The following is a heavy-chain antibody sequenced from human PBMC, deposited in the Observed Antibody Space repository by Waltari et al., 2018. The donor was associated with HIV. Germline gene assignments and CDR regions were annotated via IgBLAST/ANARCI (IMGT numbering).Heavy chain of an antibody. D-gene: IGHD3-10*01. J-gene: IGHJ3*02. CDR1: GYTFSGHY. Sequence: QVQLLQSGAEVKKPGASVKVSCKASGYTFSGHYMHWVRQASGQGLEWMGLINPYTGATKYAQRFQGRVTMTRDTSISTAYMDLSRLRSDDTAVYYCARVGWLGDDAFDIWGQGTMVTVSS. V-gene: IGHV1-2*06. CDR3: ARVGWLGDDAFDI. CDR2: INPYTGAT.